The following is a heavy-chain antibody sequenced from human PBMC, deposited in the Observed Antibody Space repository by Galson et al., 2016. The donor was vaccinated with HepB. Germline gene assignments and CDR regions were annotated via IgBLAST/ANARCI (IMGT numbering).Heavy chain of an antibody. Sequence: SLRLSCAASGFPSSNFWMTWVRQGPGKGLEWVANINRDGNVKNYVASVKGRFTISRDNAKNSLYLQMSSLRADDTAVYYCARDQTHYDTSAYYDDLDIWGQGTMVTVSS. V-gene: IGHV3-7*04. CDR1: GFPSSNFW. CDR2: INRDGNVK. D-gene: IGHD3-22*01. CDR3: ARDQTHYDTSAYYDDLDI. J-gene: IGHJ3*02.